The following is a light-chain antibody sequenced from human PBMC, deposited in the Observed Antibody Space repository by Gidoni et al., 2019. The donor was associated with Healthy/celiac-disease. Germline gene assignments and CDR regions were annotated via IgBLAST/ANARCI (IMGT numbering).Light chain of an antibody. CDR3: QQSYSTPQT. CDR2: AAS. V-gene: IGKV1-39*01. Sequence: DIQMTQSPSSLSASVGDRVTITCRASQSISSYLNWYQQTPGKAPKLLIYAASSLQSGVPSRFSGSGSGIDFTLTTSSLQPEDFATYNCQQSYSTPQTFGQGTKVEIK. J-gene: IGKJ1*01. CDR1: QSISSY.